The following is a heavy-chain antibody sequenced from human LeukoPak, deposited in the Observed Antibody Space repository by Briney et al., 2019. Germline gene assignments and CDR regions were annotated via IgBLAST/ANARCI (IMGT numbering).Heavy chain of an antibody. CDR3: ARVPGSVYYYYYYMDV. CDR1: GGSISSSSYY. D-gene: IGHD3-10*01. V-gene: IGHV4-61*05. J-gene: IGHJ6*03. CDR2: IYYSGST. Sequence: PSETLSLTCTVSGGSISSSSYYWSWIRQPPGKGLEWIGYIYYSGSTNYNPSLKSRVTISVDTSKNQFSLKLSSVTAADTAVYYCARVPGSVYYYYYYMDVWGKGTTVTVSS.